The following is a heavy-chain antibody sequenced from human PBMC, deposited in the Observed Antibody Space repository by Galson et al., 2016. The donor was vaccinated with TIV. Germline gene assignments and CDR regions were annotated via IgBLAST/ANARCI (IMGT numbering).Heavy chain of an antibody. D-gene: IGHD5-18*01. CDR3: AKEGYSYRLS. Sequence: SETLSLTCTVSGGSVTSSHWSWIRQPAGKGLEWIGRVYPSGNTNYSPSLKSRVTMSLDTSKSQFSLNLMSVTAADTAVYYCAKEGYSYRLSWGQGILVTVSS. V-gene: IGHV4-4*07. CDR2: VYPSGNT. J-gene: IGHJ4*02. CDR1: GGSVTSSH.